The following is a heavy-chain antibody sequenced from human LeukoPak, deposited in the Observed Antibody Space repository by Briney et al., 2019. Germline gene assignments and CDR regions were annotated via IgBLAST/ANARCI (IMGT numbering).Heavy chain of an antibody. CDR1: GFTFGTYW. J-gene: IGHJ6*03. Sequence: GGSLRLSCGASGFTFGTYWMHWVRQAPGKGLVWVSGINSDGGTTTYADSVKGRFTISRDNAKNSLYLQMNSLRAEDTAVYYCARDQELYCSGGSCSRMDVWGKGTTVTISS. CDR3: ARDQELYCSGGSCSRMDV. V-gene: IGHV3-74*01. CDR2: INSDGGTT. D-gene: IGHD2-15*01.